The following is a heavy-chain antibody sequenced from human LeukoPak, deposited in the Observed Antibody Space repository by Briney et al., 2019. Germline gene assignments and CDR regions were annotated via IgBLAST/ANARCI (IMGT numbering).Heavy chain of an antibody. Sequence: GGSLRLSCAASGFTLSRYAMSWVRQAPGKGLEWVSVISGSGGSTYYADSVKGWFTISRDNSKNTLYLQMNSLRAEDTAVYYCAKDYLDIVVVPAALDAFDIWGQGTMVTVSS. CDR2: ISGSGGST. D-gene: IGHD2-2*03. CDR1: GFTLSRYA. J-gene: IGHJ3*02. V-gene: IGHV3-23*01. CDR3: AKDYLDIVVVPAALDAFDI.